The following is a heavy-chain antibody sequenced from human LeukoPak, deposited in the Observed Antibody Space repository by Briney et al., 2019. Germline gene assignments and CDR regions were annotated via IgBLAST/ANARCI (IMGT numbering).Heavy chain of an antibody. V-gene: IGHV4-34*01. D-gene: IGHD2-15*01. CDR1: GGSFSGYY. J-gene: IGHJ6*02. CDR2: INHSGST. Sequence: SETLSLTCAVYGGSFSGYYWSWIRQPPGKGLEWIGEINHSGSTNYNPSLKSRVTISVDTSKNQFSLKLSSVTAADTAVYYCARGYCSGGSCYPTSRHHYYGLDVWGQGTTVTVSS. CDR3: ARGYCSGGSCYPTSRHHYYGLDV.